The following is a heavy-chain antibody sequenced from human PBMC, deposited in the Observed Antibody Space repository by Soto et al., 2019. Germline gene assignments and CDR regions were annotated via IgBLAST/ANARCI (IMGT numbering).Heavy chain of an antibody. CDR2: ISGGETT. Sequence: DVQLLESRGGLVQPGGSLRLTCAASGFSFSAYALTWVRQAPGKGLEWVSSISGGETTYYADSVRGRFTISRDNSKNTMFLQMNSLRAEDTAVYYCANGDGEVYSNYFDYFGQGTLVTVSS. CDR1: GFSFSAYA. J-gene: IGHJ4*02. D-gene: IGHD4-17*01. V-gene: IGHV3-23*01. CDR3: ANGDGEVYSNYFDY.